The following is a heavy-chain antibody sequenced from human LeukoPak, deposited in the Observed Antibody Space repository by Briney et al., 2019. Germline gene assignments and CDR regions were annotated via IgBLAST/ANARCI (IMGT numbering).Heavy chain of an antibody. J-gene: IGHJ4*02. Sequence: ASVKVSCKASGYIFTSYGISWVRQAPGQGLEWMGWISAYNGNTNYAQKLQGRVTMTTDTSTSTAYMDLRSLRSDDTAVYYCARDSEYSSGWYPYYFDYWGQGTLVTVSS. D-gene: IGHD6-19*01. V-gene: IGHV1-18*01. CDR3: ARDSEYSSGWYPYYFDY. CDR1: GYIFTSYG. CDR2: ISAYNGNT.